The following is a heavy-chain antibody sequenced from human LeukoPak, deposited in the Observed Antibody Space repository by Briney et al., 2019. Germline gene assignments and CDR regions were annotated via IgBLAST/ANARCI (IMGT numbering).Heavy chain of an antibody. CDR1: GYTFTDDY. J-gene: IGHJ4*02. V-gene: IGHV1-2*02. CDR3: ARGAYYYDSSGYWGFDY. CDR2: INPNSGGT. Sequence: ASVKVSCKASGYTFTDDYVYWVRQAPGQGLEWMGWINPNSGGTNYAQKFQGRVTMTRDTSISTAYMELSRLRSDDTAVYYCARGAYYYDSSGYWGFDYWGQGTLVTVSS. D-gene: IGHD3-22*01.